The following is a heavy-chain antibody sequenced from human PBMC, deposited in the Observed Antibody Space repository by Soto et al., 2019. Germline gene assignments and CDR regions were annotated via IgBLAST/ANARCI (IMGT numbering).Heavy chain of an antibody. CDR1: GYTFTSYD. V-gene: IGHV1-8*01. J-gene: IGHJ4*02. D-gene: IGHD2-2*01. Sequence: QVQLVQSGAEVKKPGASVKVSCKASGYTFTSYDINWVRQATGQGLEWMGWMNSNSCNTGYSQKFQGRITMTRNTPISTASMELSSLRSEDTAVYYCATGQYCRSTSCYVLVDYWGQGTLVTVSS. CDR3: ATGQYCRSTSCYVLVDY. CDR2: MNSNSCNT.